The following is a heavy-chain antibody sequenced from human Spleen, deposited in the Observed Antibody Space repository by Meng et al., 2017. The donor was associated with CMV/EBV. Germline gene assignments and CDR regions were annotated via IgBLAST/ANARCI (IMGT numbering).Heavy chain of an antibody. D-gene: IGHD2-8*01. Sequence: YLTWLRQLPGQGLELIGYIYHGGSTFYNPSLKSRLTMTLDTSKSQLSLELSSVTAADTAMYYCARATGQCSNGVCHLNSYLTGFDYWGQGTLVTVSS. J-gene: IGHJ4*02. CDR2: IYHGGST. CDR3: ARATGQCSNGVCHLNSYLTGFDY. V-gene: IGHV4-31*02. CDR1: Y.